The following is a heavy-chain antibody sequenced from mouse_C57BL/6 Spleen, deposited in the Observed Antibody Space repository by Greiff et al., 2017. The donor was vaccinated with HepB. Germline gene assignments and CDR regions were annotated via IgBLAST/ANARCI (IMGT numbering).Heavy chain of an antibody. D-gene: IGHD4-1*01. CDR1: GFTFSSYG. Sequence: EVQLVESGGDLVKPGGSLKLSCAASGFTFSSYGMSWVRQTPDKRLEWVATISSGGSYTYYPDSVKGRFTISRDNAKNTLYLQMSSLKSEDTAMYYCARANWDAMDYWGQGTSVTVSS. CDR3: ARANWDAMDY. V-gene: IGHV5-6*01. J-gene: IGHJ4*01. CDR2: ISSGGSYT.